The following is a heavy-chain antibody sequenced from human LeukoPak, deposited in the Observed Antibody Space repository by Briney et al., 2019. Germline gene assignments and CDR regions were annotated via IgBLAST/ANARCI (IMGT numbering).Heavy chain of an antibody. V-gene: IGHV3-23*01. CDR3: ARPLYGSGSYFLIPH. J-gene: IGHJ1*01. CDR1: GFTFSSYA. Sequence: GGSLRLSCAASGFTFSSYAMSWVRQAPGKGLEWVSAISGSGGSTYYADSVKGRFTISRDNSKNTLYLQMNSLRAEDTAVYYCARPLYGSGSYFLIPHWGQGTLVTVSS. D-gene: IGHD3-10*01. CDR2: ISGSGGST.